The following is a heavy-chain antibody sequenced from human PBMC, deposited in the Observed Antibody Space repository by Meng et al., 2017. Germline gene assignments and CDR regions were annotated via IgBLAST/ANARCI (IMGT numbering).Heavy chain of an antibody. V-gene: IGHV4-31*03. CDR3: ASVVRGVINFDY. D-gene: IGHD3-10*02. Sequence: QGQVQEQGTGLVKPSQTLSLPCTASGGSVSSGGYYWSWIRQHPGKGLEWIGYIYYSGSTYYNPSLKSRVTISVDTSKNQFSLKLSSVTAADTAVYYCASVVRGVINFDYWGQGTLVTVSS. J-gene: IGHJ4*02. CDR1: GGSVSSGGYY. CDR2: IYYSGST.